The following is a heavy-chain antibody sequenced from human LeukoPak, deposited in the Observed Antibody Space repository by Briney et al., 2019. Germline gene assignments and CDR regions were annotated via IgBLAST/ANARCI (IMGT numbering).Heavy chain of an antibody. CDR1: GGSFSGYY. Sequence: SETLSLTCAVYGGSFSGYYWSWIRQPPGKGLEWIGEINHSGSTNYNPSLKSRVTISVDTSKNQFSLKLSSVTAADTAVYYCAREMVVAATRNNWFDPWGQGTLVTVSS. CDR2: INHSGST. V-gene: IGHV4-34*01. D-gene: IGHD2-15*01. J-gene: IGHJ5*02. CDR3: AREMVVAATRNNWFDP.